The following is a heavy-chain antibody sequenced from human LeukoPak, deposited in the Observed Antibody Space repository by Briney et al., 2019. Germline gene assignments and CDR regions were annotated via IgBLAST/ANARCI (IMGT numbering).Heavy chain of an antibody. CDR1: GFTFSSYW. CDR2: IKQDGSEK. V-gene: IGHV3-7*01. J-gene: IGHJ4*02. D-gene: IGHD6-13*01. Sequence: GGSLRLSCAASGFTFSSYWMSWVRQAPGKGLEWVANIKQDGSEKYYVDSVKGRFTISRDNAKNSLYLQMNSLRAEDTAVYYCAKEPYSSSWSFDYWGQGTLVTVSS. CDR3: AKEPYSSSWSFDY.